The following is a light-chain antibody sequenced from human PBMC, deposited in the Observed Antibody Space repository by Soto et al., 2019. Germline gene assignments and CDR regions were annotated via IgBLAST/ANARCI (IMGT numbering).Light chain of an antibody. Sequence: QSVLTQPPSVSAAPGQKVTISCSGSSSNIGNNYVSWYQQLPGTAPKLLIYDNYKRPSGIPDRFSGFKSGTSATLGITGLQTGDEADYYCGTWDSSLSDVAFGGGTKLTVL. CDR2: DNY. CDR1: SSNIGNNY. V-gene: IGLV1-51*01. J-gene: IGLJ2*01. CDR3: GTWDSSLSDVA.